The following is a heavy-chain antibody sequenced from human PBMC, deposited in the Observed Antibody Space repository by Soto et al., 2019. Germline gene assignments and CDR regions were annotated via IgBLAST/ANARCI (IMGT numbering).Heavy chain of an antibody. CDR3: ASFSSRILEWLKVGSMDV. V-gene: IGHV1-69*13. D-gene: IGHD3-3*01. CDR1: GGTFSSYA. CDR2: IIPIFGTA. Sequence: ASVKVSCKASGGTFSSYAISWVRQAPGQGLEWMGGIIPIFGTANYAQKFQGRVTITADESTSTAYMELSSLRSEDTAVYYCASFSSRILEWLKVGSMDVWGQGTTVTVSS. J-gene: IGHJ6*02.